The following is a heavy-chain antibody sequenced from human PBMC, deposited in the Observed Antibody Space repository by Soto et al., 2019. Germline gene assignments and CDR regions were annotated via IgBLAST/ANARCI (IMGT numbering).Heavy chain of an antibody. CDR2: FHHSGRT. J-gene: IGHJ4*02. D-gene: IGHD4-4*01. CDR1: GYSISRGYY. Sequence: PSETLSLTCAVSGYSISRGYYWGWIRQPPGKGLEWIGSFHHSGRTYYNPSLKSRVSISVDTSKNQLSLKLSSVTTADTAVYYCVGDYSDNQNYLDYWGQGTLVTVSS. V-gene: IGHV4-38-2*01. CDR3: VGDYSDNQNYLDY.